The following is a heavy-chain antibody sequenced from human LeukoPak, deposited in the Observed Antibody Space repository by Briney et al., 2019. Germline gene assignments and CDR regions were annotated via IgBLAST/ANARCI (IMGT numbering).Heavy chain of an antibody. Sequence: GASVKVSCKASGGAFSSYAISWVRQAPGQGLEWMGGIIPIFGTANYAQKFQGRVTITTDESTSTAYMELSSLRSEDTAVYYCAMPTGLGAFDIWGQGTMVTVSS. D-gene: IGHD5/OR15-5a*01. J-gene: IGHJ3*02. CDR1: GGAFSSYA. V-gene: IGHV1-69*05. CDR3: AMPTGLGAFDI. CDR2: IIPIFGTA.